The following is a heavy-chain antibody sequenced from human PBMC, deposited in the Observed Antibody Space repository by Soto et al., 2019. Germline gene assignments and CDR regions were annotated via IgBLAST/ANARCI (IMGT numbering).Heavy chain of an antibody. CDR3: ARDADASGWYHYGMAV. CDR1: GFTLSSYW. CDR2: IKQDGSEK. Sequence: EGQLVESGGGLVQPGGSLRLSCAASGFTLSSYWMNWVRQAPGKGLEWVANIKQDGSEKYYVDSVKGRFIISRDNAKNSLYLQMNSLRAEDTAVYYCARDADASGWYHYGMAVWGQGTMVTVSS. V-gene: IGHV3-7*01. D-gene: IGHD6-19*01. J-gene: IGHJ6*02.